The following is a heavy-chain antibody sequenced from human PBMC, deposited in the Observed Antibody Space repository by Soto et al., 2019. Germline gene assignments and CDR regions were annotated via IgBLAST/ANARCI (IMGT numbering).Heavy chain of an antibody. CDR1: GFTFSDYY. J-gene: IGHJ4*02. CDR3: ARVMPRSKNAFDH. V-gene: IGHV3-11*01. Sequence: GGSLRLSCAASGFTFSDYYMTWIRQAPGKGLEWVSYISSTSGTISYADSVKGRFTLSRDNAKNSLYLQMISLRAEDTAVYYCARVMPRSKNAFDHWGQGALVTVSS. CDR2: ISSTSGTI. D-gene: IGHD2-2*01.